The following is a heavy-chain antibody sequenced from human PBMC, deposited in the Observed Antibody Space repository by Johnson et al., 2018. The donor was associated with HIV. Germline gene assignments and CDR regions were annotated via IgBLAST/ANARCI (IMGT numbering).Heavy chain of an antibody. J-gene: IGHJ3*02. CDR2: IKQDGSEK. CDR1: GFNFSGYW. CDR3: AKLAIDYSGAWYGLTFDI. D-gene: IGHD6-19*01. V-gene: IGHV3-7*03. Sequence: VQLVESGGGLVQPGGSLRLSCAASGFNFSGYWMSWVRQAPGKGLEWVANIKQDGSEKYYVDSVKGRITISRDNAKNSLYLQMNSLRAEDSAVYYCAKLAIDYSGAWYGLTFDIWGQGTMVTVSS.